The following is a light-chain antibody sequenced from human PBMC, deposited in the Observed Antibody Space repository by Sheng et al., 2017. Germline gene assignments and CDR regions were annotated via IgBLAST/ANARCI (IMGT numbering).Light chain of an antibody. CDR1: QDISNY. CDR3: QQYDNLPPYT. J-gene: IGKJ2*01. CDR2: DAS. Sequence: DIQMTQSPSSLSASVGDRVTITCQASQDISNYLNWYQQKPGKAPKLLIYDASNLETGVPSRFSGSVSGTDFTXTISSLQPEDIATYYCQQYDNLPPYTFGQGTKLEIK. V-gene: IGKV1-33*01.